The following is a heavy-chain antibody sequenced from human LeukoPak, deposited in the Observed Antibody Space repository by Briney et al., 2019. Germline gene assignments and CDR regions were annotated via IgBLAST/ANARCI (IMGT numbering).Heavy chain of an antibody. CDR3: ARVGGDVWSAYYSGYYFDY. J-gene: IGHJ4*02. D-gene: IGHD3-3*01. V-gene: IGHV3-7*01. CDR1: GFTFTNYW. CDR2: IKQVGREK. Sequence: PGGSLRLSCAASGFTFTNYWMSWVRQPPGKGLEWVANIKQVGREKYPVDSVKGRFTISRANAKTSLYRRLTRLRAEDTAVYYCARVGGDVWSAYYSGYYFDYWGQGTLVTVS.